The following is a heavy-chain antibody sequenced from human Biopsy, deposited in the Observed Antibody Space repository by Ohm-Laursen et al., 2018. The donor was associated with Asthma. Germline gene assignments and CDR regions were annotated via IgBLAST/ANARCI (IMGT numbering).Heavy chain of an antibody. Sequence: SSVKVSCKASGDSFSNYAISWVRQAPGQGLEWMGGLSPVLGRADHAQMFEGRVTITADESTSTAYMELSSLSSEDTAVYYCARGYSGSDRIVYYYSGLEVWGQGTTVTVSS. CDR1: GDSFSNYA. J-gene: IGHJ6*02. CDR3: ARGYSGSDRIVYYYSGLEV. CDR2: LSPVLGRA. V-gene: IGHV1-69*01. D-gene: IGHD5-12*01.